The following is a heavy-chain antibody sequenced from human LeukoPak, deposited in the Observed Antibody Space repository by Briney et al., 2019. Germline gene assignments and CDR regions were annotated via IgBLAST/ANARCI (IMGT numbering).Heavy chain of an antibody. D-gene: IGHD2-2*01. J-gene: IGHJ4*02. V-gene: IGHV3-30*04. CDR1: GFTFGNHA. CDR2: ISFDESTN. CDR3: ARGRTPYCRSTTCYARLDY. Sequence: GGSLRLSCAASGFTFGNHAMHWVRRGPGKGLEWVALISFDESTNYYADSVKGRFTISRDDSKNTQYLQMNSLRPEDTAVYYCARGRTPYCRSTTCYARLDYWGQGTLVTVSS.